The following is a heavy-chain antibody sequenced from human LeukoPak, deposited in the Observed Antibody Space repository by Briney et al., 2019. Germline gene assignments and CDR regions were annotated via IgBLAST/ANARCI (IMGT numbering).Heavy chain of an antibody. D-gene: IGHD6-13*01. V-gene: IGHV3-64*01. Sequence: GGSPRLSCAASGFTFSSYAMHWVRQAPGKGLEYASAISSNGGSTYYANSVKGRFTISRDNSKNTLYLQMGSLRAEDMAVYYCARAVGKGGSSWYEGFYYFDYWGQGTLVTVSS. CDR3: ARAVGKGGSSWYEGFYYFDY. J-gene: IGHJ4*02. CDR2: ISSNGGST. CDR1: GFTFSSYA.